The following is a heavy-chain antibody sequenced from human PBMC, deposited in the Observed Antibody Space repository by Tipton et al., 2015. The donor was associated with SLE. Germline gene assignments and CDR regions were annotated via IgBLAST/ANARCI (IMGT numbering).Heavy chain of an antibody. CDR2: INHSGST. D-gene: IGHD1-7*01. V-gene: IGHV4-34*01. J-gene: IGHJ3*02. CDR3: ARESPGTHAFDI. Sequence: TLSLTCAVYGGSFSGYYWSWIRQPPGKGLEWIGEINHSGSTNYNPSLKSRVTISVDTSKNQFSLKLSSVTAADTAAYYCARESPGTHAFDIWGQGTMVTVSS. CDR1: GGSFSGYY.